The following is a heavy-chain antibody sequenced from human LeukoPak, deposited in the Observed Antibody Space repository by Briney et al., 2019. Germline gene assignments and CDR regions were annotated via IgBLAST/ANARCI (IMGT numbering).Heavy chain of an antibody. D-gene: IGHD3-22*01. J-gene: IGHJ4*02. CDR1: GFTFSDYY. V-gene: IGHV3-11*01. Sequence: KPGGSLRLXCAASGFTFSDYYMSWIRQAPGKGLEWVSYISSSGSTRYYADSVKGRFTISRDNAKNSLYLQMNSLKTEDTAVYHCTTEVTMIVVVNWGQGTLVTVSS. CDR2: ISSSGSTR. CDR3: TTEVTMIVVVN.